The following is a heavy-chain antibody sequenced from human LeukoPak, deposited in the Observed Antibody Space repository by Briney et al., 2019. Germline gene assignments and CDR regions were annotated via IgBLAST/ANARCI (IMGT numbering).Heavy chain of an antibody. V-gene: IGHV3-23*02. D-gene: IGHD4-23*01. CDR2: ISVGDST. CDR1: GCTVGDYD. Sequence: GGSLRLSCTASGCTVGDYDMAWVRQAPGKGLEWVSSISVGDSTYYGDAVKGRFTISRDNSKNTLYLHMSSLRPEDTALYYCAREERSTVGLSDYWGHRTLVTVSS. J-gene: IGHJ4*01. CDR3: AREERSTVGLSDY.